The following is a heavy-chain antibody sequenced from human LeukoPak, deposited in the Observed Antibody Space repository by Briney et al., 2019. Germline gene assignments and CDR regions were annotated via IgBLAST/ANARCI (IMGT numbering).Heavy chain of an antibody. V-gene: IGHV4-39*01. J-gene: IGHJ3*01. D-gene: IGHD4-23*01. CDR1: GDSISSSSYY. CDR3: AAFTVANRAFDV. Sequence: SETLSHTCTVSGDSISSSSYYWGWIRQPPGKGLEWIGRIYYSGTTYYNPSLKSRVTISLDTPKNHFSLKLSSVTAADTAVYYCAAFTVANRAFDVWGRGTMVNVSS. CDR2: IYYSGTT.